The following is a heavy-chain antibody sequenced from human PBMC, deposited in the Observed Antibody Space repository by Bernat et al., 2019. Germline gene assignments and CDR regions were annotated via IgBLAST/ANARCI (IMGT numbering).Heavy chain of an antibody. CDR1: GYTFTSHG. V-gene: IGHV1-18*01. CDR3: ARDHSDILTGYFSPHYYYYGMDV. CDR2: ISAYNGNT. Sequence: QVQLVQSGAEVKKPGASGKVSCKASGYTFTSHGISWVRQAPGQGLEWMGWISAYNGNTNYVQKLQGRVTMTTDTSTSTAYMELRSLRSDDTAVYYCARDHSDILTGYFSPHYYYYGMDVWGQGTTVTVSS. J-gene: IGHJ6*02. D-gene: IGHD3-9*01.